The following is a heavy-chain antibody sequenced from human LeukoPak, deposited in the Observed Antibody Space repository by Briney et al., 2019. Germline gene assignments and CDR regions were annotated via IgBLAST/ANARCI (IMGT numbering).Heavy chain of an antibody. J-gene: IGHJ5*02. Sequence: SVKVSCKASGGTFSSYTISWVRQAPGQGPEWMGRIIPILGIANYAQKFQGRVTITADKSTSTAYMELSSLRSEDTAVYYCAREAQLVPHWFDPWGQGTLVTVSS. D-gene: IGHD6-6*01. CDR1: GGTFSSYT. V-gene: IGHV1-69*04. CDR3: AREAQLVPHWFDP. CDR2: IIPILGIA.